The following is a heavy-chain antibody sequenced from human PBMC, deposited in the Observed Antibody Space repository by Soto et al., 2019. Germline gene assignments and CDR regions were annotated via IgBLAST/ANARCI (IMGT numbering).Heavy chain of an antibody. CDR2: ISYHGSNK. V-gene: IGHV3-30-3*01. Sequence: QVQLVESGGGVVQPGRSLRLSCAASGFTFSNYAMHWVRQAPGKGLEWVAVISYHGSNKYYADSVKGRFTISRDNSKNTLYLQMNSLRAEDTAVYYCARDPVLSYDCWSGWYVDYWGQGTLVTVSS. CDR3: ARDPVLSYDCWSGWYVDY. J-gene: IGHJ4*02. D-gene: IGHD3-3*01. CDR1: GFTFSNYA.